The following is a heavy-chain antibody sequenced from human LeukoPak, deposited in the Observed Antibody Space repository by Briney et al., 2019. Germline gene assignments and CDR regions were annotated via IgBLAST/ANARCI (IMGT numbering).Heavy chain of an antibody. Sequence: PGGSLGLSCTDSGFTFSMYWMSWVCQAPGKGLEWLASIKPDGSAAIYVDSMKGRFTISRDNAKNSLYLQMNSLTVEDTAVYYCATHSDWRFDFWGQGTLVTVSS. CDR3: ATHSDWRFDF. V-gene: IGHV3-7*01. CDR2: IKPDGSAA. CDR1: GFTFSMYW. J-gene: IGHJ4*02. D-gene: IGHD6-19*01.